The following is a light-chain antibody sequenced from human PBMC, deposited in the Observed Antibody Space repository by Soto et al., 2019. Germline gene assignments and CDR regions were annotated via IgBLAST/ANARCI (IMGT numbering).Light chain of an antibody. J-gene: IGLJ3*02. CDR2: EDT. Sequence: QSALTQPPSVSGSPGQSVTISCTGTSSDFRNYNRVSWYQQPPGTAPKLMIYEDTNRPSGVPDRFSGSKSGNTASLTISGLQAEDEADYYCSSYTSSSTRVFGGGTKVTVL. CDR1: SSDFRNYNR. CDR3: SSYTSSSTRV. V-gene: IGLV2-18*02.